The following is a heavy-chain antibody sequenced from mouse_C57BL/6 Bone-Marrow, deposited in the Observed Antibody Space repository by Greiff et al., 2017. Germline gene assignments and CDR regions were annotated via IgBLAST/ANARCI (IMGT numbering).Heavy chain of an antibody. CDR3: ARYTTVAYWYFDV. CDR2: IHPNSGST. V-gene: IGHV1-64*01. CDR1: GYTFTSYW. Sequence: VQLQQSGAELVKPGASVKLSCKASGYTFTSYWMHWVKQRPGQGLEWIGMIHPNSGSTNYNEKFKSKATLTVDKSSSTAYMQLSSLTSEDSAVYYCARYTTVAYWYFDVWGTGTTVTVSS. J-gene: IGHJ1*03. D-gene: IGHD1-1*01.